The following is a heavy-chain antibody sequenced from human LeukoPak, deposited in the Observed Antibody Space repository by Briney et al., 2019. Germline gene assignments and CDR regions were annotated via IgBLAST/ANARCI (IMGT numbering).Heavy chain of an antibody. CDR2: MRQDGGEI. CDR3: ARDKIVGATHFDS. D-gene: IGHD1-26*01. Sequence: GGSLRLSCAASGFTFINYWMSWVRQAPGKGLEWVANMRQDGGEIYYVDSVKGRFTISRDNAKNSLHLEMNSLRAEDTAVYYCARDKIVGATHFDSWGQGTLVTVSS. J-gene: IGHJ4*02. CDR1: GFTFINYW. V-gene: IGHV3-7*01.